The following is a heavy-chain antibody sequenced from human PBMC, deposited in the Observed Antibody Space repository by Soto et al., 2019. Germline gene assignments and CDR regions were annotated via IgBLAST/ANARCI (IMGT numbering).Heavy chain of an antibody. CDR1: GGPISSGGYY. CDR2: IYYSGST. D-gene: IGHD3-10*01. Sequence: PSETLPLTCTVSGGPISSGGYYWSWIRQHPEKGLEWIGYIYYSGSTYYNPSLKSRVTISVDTSKNQLSLKLSSVTAADTAVYYCARAIRGDYGSGCYVWFDPWGQGTLVTVSS. J-gene: IGHJ5*02. V-gene: IGHV4-31*03. CDR3: ARAIRGDYGSGCYVWFDP.